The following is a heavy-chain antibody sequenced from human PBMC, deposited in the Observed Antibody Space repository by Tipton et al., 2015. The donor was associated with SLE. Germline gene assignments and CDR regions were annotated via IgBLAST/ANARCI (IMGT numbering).Heavy chain of an antibody. V-gene: IGHV4-38-2*02. J-gene: IGHJ6*03. CDR3: ARGGLGEEKTYMDV. D-gene: IGHD3-10*01. CDR2: IYRSGTA. CDR1: SYSIYNGFY. Sequence: TLSLTCSVSSYSIYNGFYWGWIRQSPGKGLEWIGSIYRSGTAYYNPSLKSRVTMSVDTSKNQFSLKLNSVTAADTAMYFCARGGLGEEKTYMDVWGRGTMVTVSS.